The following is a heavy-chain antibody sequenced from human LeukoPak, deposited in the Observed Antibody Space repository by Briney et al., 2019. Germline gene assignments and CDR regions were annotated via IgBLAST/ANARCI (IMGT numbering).Heavy chain of an antibody. CDR3: ARDKSITMVRGVYQGNWFDP. J-gene: IGHJ5*02. D-gene: IGHD3-10*01. CDR1: GGSISSGSYY. V-gene: IGHV4-39*07. CDR2: IYYSGST. Sequence: SETLSLTCTVSGGSISSGSYYWSWIRQPPGKGLEWIGSIYYSGSTYYNPSLKSRVTISVDTSKNQFSLKLSSVTAADTAVYYCARDKSITMVRGVYQGNWFDPWGQGTLVTVSS.